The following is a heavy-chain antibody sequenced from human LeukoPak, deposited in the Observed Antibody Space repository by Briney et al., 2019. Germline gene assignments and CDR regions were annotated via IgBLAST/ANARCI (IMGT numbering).Heavy chain of an antibody. CDR2: IYSGGST. CDR1: GFTVSSNY. CDR3: AKDQGTYYYDSSGYWN. V-gene: IGHV3-53*01. D-gene: IGHD3-22*01. Sequence: PGGSLRLSCAASGFTVSSNYMSWVRQAPGKGLEWVSVIYSGGSTYYADSVKGRFTISRDNSKNTLYLQMNSLRAEDTAVYYCAKDQGTYYYDSSGYWNWGQGTLVTVSS. J-gene: IGHJ4*02.